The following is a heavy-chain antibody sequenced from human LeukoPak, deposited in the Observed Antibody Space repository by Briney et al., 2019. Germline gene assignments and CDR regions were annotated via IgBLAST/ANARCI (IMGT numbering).Heavy chain of an antibody. CDR3: ARDRGKSSSWYIFDY. J-gene: IGHJ4*02. D-gene: IGHD6-13*01. V-gene: IGHV1-18*04. Sequence: GASVKVSCKASGYTFTSYGISWVRQAPGQGLEWMGWISAYNGNTNYAQKLQGRVTMTIDTSTSTAYMELRSLRSDDTAVYYCARDRGKSSSWYIFDYWGQGTLVTVSS. CDR2: ISAYNGNT. CDR1: GYTFTSYG.